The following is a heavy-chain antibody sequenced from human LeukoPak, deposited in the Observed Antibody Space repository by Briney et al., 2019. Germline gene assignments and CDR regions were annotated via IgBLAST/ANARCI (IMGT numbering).Heavy chain of an antibody. CDR3: ARAHYGSGSYYGHDAFDI. CDR2: ISYDGSNK. V-gene: IGHV3-30-3*01. J-gene: IGHJ3*02. CDR1: GFTFSTYA. D-gene: IGHD3-10*01. Sequence: GGSLRLSCAASGFTFSTYAMHWVRQAPGKGLEWVAVISYDGSNKYYADSVKGRFTISRDNSKNTLYLQMNSPRAEDTAVYYCARAHYGSGSYYGHDAFDIWGQGTMVTVSS.